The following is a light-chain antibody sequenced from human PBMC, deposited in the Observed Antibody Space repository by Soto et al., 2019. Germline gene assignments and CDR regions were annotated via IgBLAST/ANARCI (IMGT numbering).Light chain of an antibody. J-gene: IGLJ2*01. V-gene: IGLV1-44*01. Sequence: QSVLTQPPSASGTPGQRVTISCSGSSSNIGGNTVNWYQQLPGTAPKLLIYAINQRPSGVPDRFSVSKSGTSASLASSGLQSEEEADYYCAAWDDRLNGPVFGGGTKLTVL. CDR1: SSNIGGNT. CDR3: AAWDDRLNGPV. CDR2: AIN.